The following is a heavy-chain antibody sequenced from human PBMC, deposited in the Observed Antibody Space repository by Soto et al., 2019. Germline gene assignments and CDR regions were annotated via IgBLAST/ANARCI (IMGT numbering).Heavy chain of an antibody. CDR2: INPNSGGT. D-gene: IGHD6-13*01. J-gene: IGHJ4*02. Sequence: ASVKVSFKASGYTFTGYYMHWVRQAPGQGLEWMGWINPNSGGTNYAQKFQGRVTMTRDTSISTAYMELSRLRSDDTAVYYCARDLKGWSSSWNNFDYWGQGTLVTVSS. V-gene: IGHV1-2*02. CDR3: ARDLKGWSSSWNNFDY. CDR1: GYTFTGYY.